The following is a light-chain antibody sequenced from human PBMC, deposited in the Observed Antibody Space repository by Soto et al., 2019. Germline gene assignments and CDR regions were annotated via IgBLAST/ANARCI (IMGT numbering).Light chain of an antibody. J-gene: IGKJ4*01. CDR1: HTIASVY. V-gene: IGKV3D-20*01. CDR2: HTS. CDR3: QQYDTSLT. Sequence: IGLTQSPASLCLSPGERATLSCGASHTIASVYLAWYQHKPGLAPRLLIYHTSIRATGIPDRFTGSGSGTDFTLTISRLEPEDFAVYYFQQYDTSLTFGGGTNVDIK.